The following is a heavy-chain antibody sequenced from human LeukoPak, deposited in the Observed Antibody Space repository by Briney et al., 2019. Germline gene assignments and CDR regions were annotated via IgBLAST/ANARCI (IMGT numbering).Heavy chain of an antibody. CDR2: IYNSGST. CDR3: ARDSSRVRYFDY. J-gene: IGHJ4*02. D-gene: IGHD3-10*01. Sequence: SETLSLTCTVSGGSIISGDFYWIWIRQPPGKGLEWIGYIYNSGSTYYNPSLKSRVTISVDTSKNQFSLKLSSVTAADTAVYYCARDSSRVRYFDYWGQGTLVTVSS. CDR1: GGSIISGDFY. V-gene: IGHV4-30-4*01.